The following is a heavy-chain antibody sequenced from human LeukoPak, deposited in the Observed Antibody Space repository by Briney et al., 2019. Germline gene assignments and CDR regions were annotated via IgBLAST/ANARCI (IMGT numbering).Heavy chain of an antibody. J-gene: IGHJ6*03. CDR2: ISGSGGNT. CDR3: AKGSRPGYSYGPREYYYYMDV. Sequence: GGSLRLSCAASGFTFSSYGMSWVRQAPGKGLEWVSAISGSGGNTFYADSVKGRFTISRDNSKNTLYLQMNSLRAEDTAVYYCAKGSRPGYSYGPREYYYYMDVWGKGTTVTVSS. V-gene: IGHV3-23*01. D-gene: IGHD5-18*01. CDR1: GFTFSSYG.